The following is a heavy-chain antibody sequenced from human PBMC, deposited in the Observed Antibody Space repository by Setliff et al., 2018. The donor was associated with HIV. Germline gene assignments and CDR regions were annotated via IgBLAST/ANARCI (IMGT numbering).Heavy chain of an antibody. CDR2: ISSSSSPI. D-gene: IGHD4-17*01. V-gene: IGHV3-48*04. Sequence: GGSLRLSCATSGFIFKTYDIHWVRQAPGKGLEWISFISSSSSPIYYADSVKGRFTISRDNAKNSLSLQMDRLRAEDTAVYYCARGGYGDFSFAYWGQGTLVTVSS. CDR3: ARGGYGDFSFAY. CDR1: GFIFKTYD. J-gene: IGHJ4*02.